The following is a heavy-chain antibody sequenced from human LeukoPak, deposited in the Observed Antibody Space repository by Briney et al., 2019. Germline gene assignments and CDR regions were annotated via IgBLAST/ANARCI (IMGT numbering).Heavy chain of an antibody. CDR1: GDSISSSKSY. Sequence: SETLSLTCTVSGDSISSSKSYWGWIRQPPGKGLEWIGSIYYTGNTYYNASLKSRVTISVDTSKNQFSLRLTSVTAADTAVYYCARDHYPRYNWFDPWGQGTLVTVSS. J-gene: IGHJ5*02. CDR3: ARDHYPRYNWFDP. V-gene: IGHV4-39*02. D-gene: IGHD1-26*01. CDR2: IYYTGNT.